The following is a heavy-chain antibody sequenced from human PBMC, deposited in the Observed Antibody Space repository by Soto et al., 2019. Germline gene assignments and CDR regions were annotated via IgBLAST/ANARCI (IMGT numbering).Heavy chain of an antibody. D-gene: IGHD5-12*01. CDR1: GFSFDAYS. J-gene: IGHJ4*02. Sequence: EVQLVESGGVVVQPGGSLRLSCAASGFSFDAYSMHWIRQIPGKGLEWVSLITSDGGTTYYADSVKGRFAISRDNTKSSLLLHLNSLRTEDTAFYYSAKDISLRYTAYDFDGWGQGTLVSVSS. V-gene: IGHV3-43*01. CDR3: AKDISLRYTAYDFDG. CDR2: ITSDGGTT.